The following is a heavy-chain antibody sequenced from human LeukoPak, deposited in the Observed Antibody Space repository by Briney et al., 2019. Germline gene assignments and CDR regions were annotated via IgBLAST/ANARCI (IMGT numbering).Heavy chain of an antibody. CDR1: GHTFTSYD. CDR2: MNPNSGNT. CDR3: ALRPGGAYSG. D-gene: IGHD5-12*01. Sequence: ASVKVSCKASGHTFTSYDINWVRQATGHGVEGRGWMNPNSGNTVYAQKFQGRVTITRNTSISTAYMELSSLRSEDTAVYYCALRPGGAYSGWGQGTLVTVSS. J-gene: IGHJ4*02. V-gene: IGHV1-8*01.